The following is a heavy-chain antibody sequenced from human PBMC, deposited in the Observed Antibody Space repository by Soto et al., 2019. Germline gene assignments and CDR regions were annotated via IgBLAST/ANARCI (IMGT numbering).Heavy chain of an antibody. V-gene: IGHV4-39*01. J-gene: IGHJ4*02. CDR1: GGSISSSSYY. CDR2: IYYSGST. D-gene: IGHD3-22*01. CDR3: ARRDSSGYYFRGFDY. Sequence: QLQLQESGPGLVKPSETLSLTCTVSGGSISSSSYYWGWIRQPPGKGLEWIGSIYYSGSTYYNPSLGSRVALSVAPSKTPFSLALSSVTAADTAVYYCARRDSSGYYFRGFDYWGQGTLVTVSS.